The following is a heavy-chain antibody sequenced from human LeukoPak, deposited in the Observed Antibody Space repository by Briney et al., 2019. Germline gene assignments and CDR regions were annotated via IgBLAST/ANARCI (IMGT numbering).Heavy chain of an antibody. CDR3: ARLTMVRGVPWFDY. V-gene: IGHV4-59*01. D-gene: IGHD3-10*01. Sequence: SETLSLTCSVSGGSIRSDYWSWIRQPPGKGLEWIGYVHHSGTTNYNPSLKSRVTISLDTSKNQFSLRLTSVTAADTGVYYCARLTMVRGVPWFDYWGQGTLVTVSS. CDR1: GGSIRSDY. J-gene: IGHJ4*02. CDR2: VHHSGTT.